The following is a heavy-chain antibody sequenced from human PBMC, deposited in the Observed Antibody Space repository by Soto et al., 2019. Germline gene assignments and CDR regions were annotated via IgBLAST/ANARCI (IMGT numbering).Heavy chain of an antibody. D-gene: IGHD3-22*01. CDR1: GLTVSSTY. Sequence: PGGSLRLSCAASGLTVSSTYMSWVRQAPGKGLEWVSLIYSGGSTYYADSAKGRFTISRDNSKNTLYLQMNSPRAEDTAVYYCARVTYYYDSSGSWAYDAFDIWGQGTMVTVSS. V-gene: IGHV3-66*01. CDR3: ARVTYYYDSSGSWAYDAFDI. CDR2: IYSGGST. J-gene: IGHJ3*02.